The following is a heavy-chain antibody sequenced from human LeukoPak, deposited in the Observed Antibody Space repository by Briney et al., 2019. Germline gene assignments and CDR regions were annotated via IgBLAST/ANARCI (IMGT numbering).Heavy chain of an antibody. V-gene: IGHV3-23*01. CDR1: GFTFGDYA. CDR3: AKGRIWSGHYFDY. D-gene: IGHD3-3*01. Sequence: PGGSLRLSCTASGFTFGDYAMSWVRQAPGKGLEWVSAISGSGGSTYYADSVKGRFTISRDNSKNTLYLQMNSLRAEDTAVYYCAKGRIWSGHYFDYWGQGTLVTVSS. CDR2: ISGSGGST. J-gene: IGHJ4*02.